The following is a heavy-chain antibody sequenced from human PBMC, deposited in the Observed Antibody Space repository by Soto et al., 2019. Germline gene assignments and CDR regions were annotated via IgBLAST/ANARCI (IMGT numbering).Heavy chain of an antibody. CDR1: GFTFSSYA. CDR3: AKAGFTIVGAPVVLYYFDY. D-gene: IGHD1-26*01. J-gene: IGHJ4*02. Sequence: GGSLRLSCAASGFTFSSYAMSWVRQAPGKGLDWVSAISGSGGSTYYADSVKGRFTISRDNSKNTLYLQMNSLRAEDTAVYYCAKAGFTIVGAPVVLYYFDYWGQGTLVTVS. CDR2: ISGSGGST. V-gene: IGHV3-23*01.